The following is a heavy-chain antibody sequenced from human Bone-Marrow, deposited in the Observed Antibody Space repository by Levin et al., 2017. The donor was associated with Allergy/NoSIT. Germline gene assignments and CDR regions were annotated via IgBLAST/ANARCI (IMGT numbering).Heavy chain of an antibody. CDR1: GGSVSSGDYY. Sequence: GSLRLSCTVSGGSVSSGDYYWSWIRQTPGKGLEWIGYINSNGRTNYNPSLKSRVTMSVDTPKDQLSLKLSSVTAADTAVYYCERGSKVLVVYSDYGMDVWGQGTTVTVSS. D-gene: IGHD2-8*01. CDR2: INSNGRT. J-gene: IGHJ6*02. V-gene: IGHV4-61*08. CDR3: ERGSKVLVVYSDYGMDV.